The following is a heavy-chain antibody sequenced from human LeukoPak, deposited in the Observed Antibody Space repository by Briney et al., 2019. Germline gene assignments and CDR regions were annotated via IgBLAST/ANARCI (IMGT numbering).Heavy chain of an antibody. CDR3: ARDAQRGFDYSNSLEY. CDR2: IWSDGSNR. CDR1: GFIYSHYG. Sequence: PVRSLRVSCAASGFIYSHYGMHCVPHTPGKGLEWVAVIWSDGSNRFYAGAVKGRFTISRDNSQNTLFLQMNSLRAEDTAMYYCARDAQRGFDYSNSLEYWGHGTLVTVSS. V-gene: IGHV3-33*01. J-gene: IGHJ4*01. D-gene: IGHD4-11*01.